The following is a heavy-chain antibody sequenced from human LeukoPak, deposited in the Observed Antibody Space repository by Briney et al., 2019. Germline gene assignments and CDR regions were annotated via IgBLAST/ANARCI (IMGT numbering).Heavy chain of an antibody. D-gene: IGHD2-15*01. CDR2: ISGSGGST. J-gene: IGHJ4*02. Sequence: GGSLRLSCAASGFTFSSYAMSWVRQAPGKGLEWVSAISGSGGSTYYADSAKGRFTISRDNSKNTLYLQMNSLRAEDTAVYYCAKALASYCSGGSCYLVYWGQGTLVTVSS. CDR3: AKALASYCSGGSCYLVY. V-gene: IGHV3-23*01. CDR1: GFTFSSYA.